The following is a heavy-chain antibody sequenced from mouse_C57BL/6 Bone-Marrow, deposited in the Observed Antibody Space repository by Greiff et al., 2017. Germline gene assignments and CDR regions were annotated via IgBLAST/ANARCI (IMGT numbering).Heavy chain of an antibody. CDR1: GYTFTSYW. V-gene: IGHV1-55*01. CDR3: ARSGTVVFDY. CDR2: IYPGSGST. J-gene: IGHJ2*01. D-gene: IGHD1-1*01. Sequence: QVHVKQPGAELVKPGASVKMSCKASGYTFTSYWITWVKQRPGQGLEWIGDIYPGSGSTNYNEKFKSKATLTVDTSSSTAYMQLSSLTSEDSAVYYCARSGTVVFDYWGQGTTLTVSS.